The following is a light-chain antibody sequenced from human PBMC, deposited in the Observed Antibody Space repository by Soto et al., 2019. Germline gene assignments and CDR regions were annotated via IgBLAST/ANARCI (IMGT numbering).Light chain of an antibody. CDR1: QSLSTR. J-gene: IGKJ5*01. Sequence: DVQMTQSPSTLSASIGDRVTITCRASQSLSTRLAWYQHKPGKAPKLLIYKASTLKSGVPSRFSGSGSGTEFTLTISSLQPDNFATYYCQHYNSYSEAFGQGTRLEIK. CDR3: QHYNSYSEA. CDR2: KAS. V-gene: IGKV1-5*03.